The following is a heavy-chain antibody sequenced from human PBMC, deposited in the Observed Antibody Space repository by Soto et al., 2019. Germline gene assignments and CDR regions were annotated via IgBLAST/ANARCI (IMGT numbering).Heavy chain of an antibody. CDR2: ISAYNGKT. J-gene: IGHJ4*02. D-gene: IGHD4-17*01. CDR1: GYKFTSYG. V-gene: IGHV1-18*04. CDR3: ARDGATTVTTDY. Sequence: ASVKFCCKASGYKFTSYGISWVRHAPGQGLEWMGWISAYNGKTNYAQKPQGRVTMTTDTSTSKAYMELRSLRSDDTDVYYCARDGATTVTTDYWGQGTLVTVS.